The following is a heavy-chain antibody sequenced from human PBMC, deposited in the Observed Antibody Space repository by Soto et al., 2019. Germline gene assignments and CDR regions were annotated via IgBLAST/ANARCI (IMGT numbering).Heavy chain of an antibody. J-gene: IGHJ4*02. Sequence: SETLSLTCAVYGGSFSGYCWSWIRQPPGKGLEWTGEINHSGSTNYNPSLKSRVTISVDTSKNQFSLKLSSVTAADTAVYYCASNDYVWGSYDSGQRTPVTASS. CDR2: INHSGST. CDR3: ASNDYVWGSYD. V-gene: IGHV4-34*01. D-gene: IGHD3-16*01. CDR1: GGSFSGYC.